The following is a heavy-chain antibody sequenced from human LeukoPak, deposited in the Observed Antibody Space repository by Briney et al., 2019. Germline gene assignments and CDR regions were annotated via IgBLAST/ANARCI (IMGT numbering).Heavy chain of an antibody. Sequence: SETLSLTCTVSGASISSYYWSWIRQPPGKGLEWIGYIYTSGSTNYNPSLKSRVTISVDTSKNQFSLKLSSVTVADTAVYYCARLFSPNKFDPWGQGTLVTVSS. V-gene: IGHV4-4*09. CDR3: ARLFSPNKFDP. CDR2: IYTSGST. J-gene: IGHJ5*02. CDR1: GASISSYY. D-gene: IGHD1/OR15-1a*01.